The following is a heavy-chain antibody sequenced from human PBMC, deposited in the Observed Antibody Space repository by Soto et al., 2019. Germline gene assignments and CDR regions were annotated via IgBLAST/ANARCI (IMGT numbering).Heavy chain of an antibody. V-gene: IGHV1-24*01. D-gene: IGHD3-16*01. J-gene: IGHJ3*02. Sequence: ASVKVSCTVSGYTLTELSMHWVRQAPGKGLEWMGGFDPEDGETIYAQKFQGRVTMTEDTSTDTAYMELSSLRSEDTAVYYCATNYGVNDAFDIWGQGTMVTVSS. CDR2: FDPEDGET. CDR3: ATNYGVNDAFDI. CDR1: GYTLTELS.